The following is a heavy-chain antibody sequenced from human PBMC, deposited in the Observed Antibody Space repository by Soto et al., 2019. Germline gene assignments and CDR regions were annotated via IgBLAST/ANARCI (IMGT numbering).Heavy chain of an antibody. J-gene: IGHJ4*02. D-gene: IGHD1-26*01. CDR3: ARDRLGAEYYFDY. CDR1: GFTFSDYY. V-gene: IGHV3-11*05. CDR2: ISSSSSYT. Sequence: GGSLRLSCAASGFTFSDYYMSWIRQAPGKGLEWVSYISSSSSYTNYADSVKGRFTISRDNAKNSLYLQMNSLRAEDTAVYYCARDRLGAEYYFDYWGQGTLVTVSS.